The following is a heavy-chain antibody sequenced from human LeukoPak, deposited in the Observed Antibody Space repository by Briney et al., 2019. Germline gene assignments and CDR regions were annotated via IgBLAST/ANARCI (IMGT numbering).Heavy chain of an antibody. CDR3: ARFPGIAVAGTVLFFDY. D-gene: IGHD6-19*01. CDR2: ISSSSSYI. V-gene: IGHV3-21*01. CDR1: GFTFSSYS. J-gene: IGHJ4*02. Sequence: GGSLRLSCAASGFTFSSYSMNWVRQAPGKGLEWVSSISSSSSYIYYADSVKGRFTISGDNAKNSLYLQMNSLRAEDTAVYYCARFPGIAVAGTVLFFDYWGQVTLVTVSS.